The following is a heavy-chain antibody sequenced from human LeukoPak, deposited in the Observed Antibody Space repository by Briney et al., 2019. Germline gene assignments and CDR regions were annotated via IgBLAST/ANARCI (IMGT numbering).Heavy chain of an antibody. J-gene: IGHJ4*02. CDR2: ISNSSSTI. V-gene: IGHV3-48*01. D-gene: IGHD4-17*01. Sequence: GGSLRLSCAASGFTFSSYSMNWVRQAPGKGLEWVSYISNSSSTIYYADSVKGRFTISRDNAKNSLYLQMNSLRAEDTAVYYCARDIYGFDYWGQGTLVTVSS. CDR3: ARDIYGFDY. CDR1: GFTFSSYS.